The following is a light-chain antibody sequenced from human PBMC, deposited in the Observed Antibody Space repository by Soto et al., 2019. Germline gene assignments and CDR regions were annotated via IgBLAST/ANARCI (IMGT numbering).Light chain of an antibody. Sequence: DIRMTQSPSSVSASVGDRVTITCRASQDINSWLAWYQQKPGLAPKLLIYKASSLQGGVPSRFSGSRTGTDFTLTISSLQPEDFATYFCQQGKSFPLTFGGGTKVDIK. CDR3: QQGKSFPLT. CDR1: QDINSW. J-gene: IGKJ4*01. V-gene: IGKV1-12*01. CDR2: KAS.